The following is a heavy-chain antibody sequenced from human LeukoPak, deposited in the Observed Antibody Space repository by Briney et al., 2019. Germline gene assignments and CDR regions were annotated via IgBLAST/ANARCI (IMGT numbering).Heavy chain of an antibody. CDR1: GFTVSSNY. Sequence: GGSLRLSCAASGFTVSSNYMTWVRQAPGKGLEWVANIIPDGSEKYYVDSMKGRFTISRDNAKNSLYLQVNSLRAEDTAVYYCARVEALYNSGSVWAYWGQGTLVTVSS. J-gene: IGHJ4*02. V-gene: IGHV3-7*01. D-gene: IGHD3-10*01. CDR3: ARVEALYNSGSVWAY. CDR2: IIPDGSEK.